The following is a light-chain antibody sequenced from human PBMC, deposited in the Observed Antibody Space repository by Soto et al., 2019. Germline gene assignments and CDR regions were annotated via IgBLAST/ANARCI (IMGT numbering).Light chain of an antibody. CDR2: EVN. CDR1: STDVGGYDY. J-gene: IGLJ1*01. Sequence: QSALTQPPSASGSPGQSVTISCTGTSTDVGGYDYVSWYQQHPGKVPKLMIYEVNKRPSGVPDRFSGSKSGNTASLTVSGVQPEDEDDYYCSSYAGGNNVFGTGTKLTVL. CDR3: SSYAGGNNV. V-gene: IGLV2-8*01.